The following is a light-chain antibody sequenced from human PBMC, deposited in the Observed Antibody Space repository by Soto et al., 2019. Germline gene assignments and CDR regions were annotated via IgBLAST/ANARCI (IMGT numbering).Light chain of an antibody. CDR2: AAS. CDR3: QQGYVAPWA. V-gene: IGKV1-39*01. J-gene: IGKJ1*01. Sequence: DIQMTQSPASLSASVGDRVIITCRASQTIDKYLHWYQHKPGKAPNLLIYAASTLQNGVPSRFRGSGSGTDFTLTISSLQAEDSAIYYCQQGYVAPWAFGQGTKVEI. CDR1: QTIDKY.